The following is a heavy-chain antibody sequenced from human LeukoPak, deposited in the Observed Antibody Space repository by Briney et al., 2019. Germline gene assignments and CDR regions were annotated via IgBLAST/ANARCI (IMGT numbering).Heavy chain of an antibody. CDR3: AKASYYDNSGLFYFDF. J-gene: IGHJ4*02. CDR1: GFTFSSYA. Sequence: GGSLRLSCAASGFTFSSYAMSWVRQAPGKGLEWVSGLSGSGSGGSTYYADSVKGRFTISRDNSKHTLALQMNSLTAADTAVYYCAKASYYDNSGLFYFDFWGQGTLVTVFS. D-gene: IGHD3-22*01. CDR2: LSGSGSGGST. V-gene: IGHV3-23*01.